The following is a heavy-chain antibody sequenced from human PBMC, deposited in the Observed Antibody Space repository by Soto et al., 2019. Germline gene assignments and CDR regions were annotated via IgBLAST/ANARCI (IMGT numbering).Heavy chain of an antibody. D-gene: IGHD6-13*01. J-gene: IGHJ3*02. Sequence: GGSLRLSCAASGFTFSSYAMSWVRQAPGKGLEWVSAISGSGGSTYYADSVKGRFTISRDNSKNTLYLQMNSLRAEDTAVYYCAKDREQQQLVPFAIHTPAGLAFDIWGQGTMVTVSS. CDR2: ISGSGGST. V-gene: IGHV3-23*01. CDR1: GFTFSSYA. CDR3: AKDREQQQLVPFAIHTPAGLAFDI.